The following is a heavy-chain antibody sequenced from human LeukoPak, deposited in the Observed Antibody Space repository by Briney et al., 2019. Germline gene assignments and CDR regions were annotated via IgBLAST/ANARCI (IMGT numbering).Heavy chain of an antibody. D-gene: IGHD6-13*01. V-gene: IGHV4-30-2*01. CDR2: IYHSGST. Sequence: SQTLSLTCAVSGGSISSGGYSWSWIRQPPGKGLEWIGYIYHSGSTYYNPSLKSRVTISVDRSKNQFSLKRSSVTAADTAVYYCATSGYSSSPYWFDPWGQGTLVTVSS. CDR3: ATSGYSSSPYWFDP. J-gene: IGHJ5*02. CDR1: GGSISSGGYS.